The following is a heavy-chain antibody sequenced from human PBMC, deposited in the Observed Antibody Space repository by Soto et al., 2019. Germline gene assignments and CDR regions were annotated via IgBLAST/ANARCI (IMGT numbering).Heavy chain of an antibody. V-gene: IGHV3-49*04. CDR2: IRSKGYGGTT. J-gene: IGHJ6*02. D-gene: IGHD2-2*01. CDR3: ASLTSWSQEYYYGMDV. Sequence: GGSLRLSCAASGFTFSNAWMSWVRQAPGKGLEWLSFIRSKGYGGTTESAASVRGRFITSRDDSKSIAYLQMNSLKTEDTAVYYCASLTSWSQEYYYGMDVWGQGTTVTVSS. CDR1: GFTFSNAW.